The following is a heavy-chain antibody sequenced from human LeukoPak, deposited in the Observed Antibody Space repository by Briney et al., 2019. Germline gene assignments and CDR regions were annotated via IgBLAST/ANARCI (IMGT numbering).Heavy chain of an antibody. CDR3: AKQEKTYGSGSYWDC. CDR2: ISWNSGSI. J-gene: IGHJ4*02. V-gene: IGHV3-9*01. D-gene: IGHD3-10*01. CDR1: GFTFDDYA. Sequence: PGRSLRLSCAASGFTFDDYAMHWVRQAPGKGLEWVSGISWNSGSIGYADSVKGRFTISRDNAKNTLYLQMNSLRAEDTAVYYCAKQEKTYGSGSYWDCRGQGTLVTVSS.